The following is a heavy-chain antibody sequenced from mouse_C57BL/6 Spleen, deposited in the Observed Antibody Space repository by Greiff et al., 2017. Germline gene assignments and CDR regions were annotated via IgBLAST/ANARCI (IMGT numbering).Heavy chain of an antibody. D-gene: IGHD2-4*01. CDR3: TIYYDYDD. J-gene: IGHJ2*01. Sequence: EVQLQQSGAELVRPGASVKLSCTASGFNIKDDYMHWVKQRPEQGLEWIGWIDPENGDTAYASKFQGKAPITADTSSNTAYLQLSSLTSEDTAVYYCTIYYDYDDWGQGTTLTVSS. V-gene: IGHV14-4*01. CDR2: IDPENGDT. CDR1: GFNIKDDY.